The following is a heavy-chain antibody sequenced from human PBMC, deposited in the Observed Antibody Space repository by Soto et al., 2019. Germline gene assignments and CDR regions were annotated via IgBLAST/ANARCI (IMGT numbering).Heavy chain of an antibody. Sequence: PGGSLRLSCAASGFTFGNYWMHWVRQAPGKGLEWVSRISNDGSDSIYADSVKGRFTISRDNGKNTLYLQMDSLTPEDTAKYYCATGSYSDASILFEPWGQGPLVTVSS. CDR2: ISNDGSDS. D-gene: IGHD3-22*01. V-gene: IGHV3-74*01. CDR3: ATGSYSDASILFEP. J-gene: IGHJ5*02. CDR1: GFTFGNYW.